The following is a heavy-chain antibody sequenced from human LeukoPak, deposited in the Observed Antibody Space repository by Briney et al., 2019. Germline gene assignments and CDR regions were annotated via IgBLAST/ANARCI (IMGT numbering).Heavy chain of an antibody. J-gene: IGHJ6*03. D-gene: IGHD3-22*01. CDR3: ARDYYDTSGPVYYYYYMDV. CDR1: GGSISSYY. Sequence: SETLPLTCTVSGGSISSYYWSWIRQPAGKGLEWIGRIYTSGSTSYNPSPKSRVTMSVDTSKNQFSLKLSSVTAADTAVYYCARDYYDTSGPVYYYYYMDVWGKGTTVTVSS. CDR2: IYTSGST. V-gene: IGHV4-4*07.